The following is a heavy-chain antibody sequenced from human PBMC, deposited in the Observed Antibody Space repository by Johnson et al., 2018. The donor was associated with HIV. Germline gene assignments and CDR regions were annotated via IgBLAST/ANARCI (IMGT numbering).Heavy chain of an antibody. Sequence: VYLVESGGGLLKPGGSLRLSCAASGFAFRSYWMHWVRQAPGKGLVWVSRINSDGSSTSYADSVKGRFTISRDSAKNTLYLQMNSLRAEDTAVYYCARSGYGSGSTHDAFDIWGQGTMVTVSS. CDR3: ARSGYGSGSTHDAFDI. CDR2: INSDGSST. CDR1: GFAFRSYW. D-gene: IGHD3-10*01. J-gene: IGHJ3*02. V-gene: IGHV3-74*02.